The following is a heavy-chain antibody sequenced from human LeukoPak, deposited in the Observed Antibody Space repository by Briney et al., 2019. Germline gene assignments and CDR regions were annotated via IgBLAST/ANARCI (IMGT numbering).Heavy chain of an antibody. D-gene: IGHD5-18*01. CDR1: GGSISSYF. Sequence: PSETLSLTCSVSGGSISSYFWSWIRQPAGKGLEWIGRIYPSGSTNYNPSLKSRVTMSLDTSKSQFSLKLSSVIAADMAVYYCARLGYTYGYAFDAWGQGTLVTVSS. V-gene: IGHV4-4*07. J-gene: IGHJ4*02. CDR3: ARLGYTYGYAFDA. CDR2: IYPSGST.